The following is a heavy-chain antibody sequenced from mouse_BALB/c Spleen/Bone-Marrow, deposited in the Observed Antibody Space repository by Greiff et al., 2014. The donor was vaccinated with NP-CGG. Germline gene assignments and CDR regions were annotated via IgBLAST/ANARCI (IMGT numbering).Heavy chain of an antibody. V-gene: IGHV1-18*01. CDR3: AALYDIVFDY. CDR2: IHPNSGGS. CDR1: GYTFTEYT. Sequence: EVKLMESGPELVKPGASAKISCKTSGYTFTEYTMHWVKQSHGKSLEWIGGIHPNSGGSSYNQKFKGKATLTVDKSSSTAYMELRNLTSEDSAVYYCAALYDIVFDYWGQGTTLTVSS. J-gene: IGHJ2*01. D-gene: IGHD2-3*01.